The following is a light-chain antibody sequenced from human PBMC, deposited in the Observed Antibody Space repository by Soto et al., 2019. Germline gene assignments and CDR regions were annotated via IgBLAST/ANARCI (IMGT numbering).Light chain of an antibody. Sequence: EIVLTQSPGTLSLSPGERATLSCRASQSVSSSYLAWYQQKPGQAPRLLIYGASGRATGIPDRFSGSGSGTDFTLNISRLEPEDFAVYFCQQYCSSPIFTFGPGTKVDIK. CDR2: GAS. V-gene: IGKV3-20*01. CDR1: QSVSSSY. CDR3: QQYCSSPIFT. J-gene: IGKJ3*01.